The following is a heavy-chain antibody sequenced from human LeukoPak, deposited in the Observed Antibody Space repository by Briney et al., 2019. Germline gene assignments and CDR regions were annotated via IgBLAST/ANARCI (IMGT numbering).Heavy chain of an antibody. D-gene: IGHD3-10*01. J-gene: IGHJ4*02. CDR2: ISGSGGST. CDR1: GFTFISYA. CDR3: AKRRGVLSAEDFDY. Sequence: GSLRLSCAASGFTFISYAMSWVRQAPGKGLEWVSAISGSGGSTYYADSVKGRFTISRDNSKNTLYLQMNSLRAEDTAVYYCAKRRGVLSAEDFDYWGQGTLVTVSS. V-gene: IGHV3-23*01.